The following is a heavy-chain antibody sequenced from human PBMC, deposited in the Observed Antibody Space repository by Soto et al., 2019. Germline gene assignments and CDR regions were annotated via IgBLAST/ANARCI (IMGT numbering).Heavy chain of an antibody. J-gene: IGHJ4*02. D-gene: IGHD6-6*01. CDR1: GFTFSNYA. V-gene: IGHV3-23*01. CDR3: AKRPEGPGNY. Sequence: HPXASLRLSCAASGFTFSNYAMSGVRQAPGKGLEWVSAISSSGGSTYYADSVKGRFTISRDNSKNTLYLQMNSLRAEDTAVYYCAKRPEGPGNYWGQGTLVTVSS. CDR2: ISSSGGST.